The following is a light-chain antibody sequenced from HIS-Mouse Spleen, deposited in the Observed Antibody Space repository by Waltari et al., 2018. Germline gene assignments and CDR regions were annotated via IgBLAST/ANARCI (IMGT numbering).Light chain of an antibody. J-gene: IGKJ5*01. CDR1: QSVSSSY. CDR2: GAS. CDR3: QQYGSSST. Sequence: LSCRASQSVSSSYLAWYQQKPGQAPRLLIYGASSRATGIPDRFSGSGSGTDFTLTISRLEPEDFAVYYCQQYGSSSTFGQGTRLEIK. V-gene: IGKV3-20*01.